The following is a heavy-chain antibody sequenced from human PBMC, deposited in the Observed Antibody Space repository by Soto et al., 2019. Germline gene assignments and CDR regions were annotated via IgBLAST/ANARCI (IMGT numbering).Heavy chain of an antibody. Sequence: HVQLVQSGAEVKTPGASVKVSCKASGYTFTKYDMNWVRQDPGQGLEWMGWMHPTSGNTGYAQKFQGRLTMTWDTAIGIAHMELSSLRNEDTAVYYCARSDGHTFNWLDSWGQGTLVTVSA. V-gene: IGHV1-8*01. D-gene: IGHD2-2*02. CDR2: MHPTSGNT. CDR3: ARSDGHTFNWLDS. CDR1: GYTFTKYD. J-gene: IGHJ5*01.